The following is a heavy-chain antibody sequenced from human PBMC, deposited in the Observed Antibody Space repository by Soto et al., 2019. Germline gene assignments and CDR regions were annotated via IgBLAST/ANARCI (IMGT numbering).Heavy chain of an antibody. CDR1: GGTFSSYA. V-gene: IGHV1-69*13. CDR2: IIPIFGTA. Sequence: ASVKVSCKASGGTFSSYAISWVRQAPGQGLEWMGGIIPIFGTANYAQKFQGRVTITADESTSTAYMELSSLRSEDTAVYYCARVTRGSAAGTVPRYYYYYGMDVWGQGTTVTVSS. CDR3: ARVTRGSAAGTVPRYYYYYGMDV. D-gene: IGHD6-13*01. J-gene: IGHJ6*02.